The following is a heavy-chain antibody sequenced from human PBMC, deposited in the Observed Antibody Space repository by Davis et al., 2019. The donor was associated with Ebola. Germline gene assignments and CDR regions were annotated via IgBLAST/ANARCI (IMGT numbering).Heavy chain of an antibody. J-gene: IGHJ4*02. CDR1: GGTFSSYA. CDR3: ARDRKPMVRGDYFDY. Sequence: AASVKVSCKTSGGTFSSYAISWVRQAPGQGLEWMGGIIPIFGTASYAQKFQGRVTMTRDTSTSTVYMELSSLRSEDTAVYYCARDRKPMVRGDYFDYWGQGTLVTVSS. CDR2: IIPIFGTA. V-gene: IGHV1-69*05. D-gene: IGHD3-10*01.